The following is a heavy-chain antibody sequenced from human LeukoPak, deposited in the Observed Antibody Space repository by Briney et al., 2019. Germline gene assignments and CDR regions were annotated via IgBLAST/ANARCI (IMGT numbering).Heavy chain of an antibody. Sequence: GRSLRLSCAASGFTFSSYGMHWARQAPGKGLEWVAVISYDGSNKYYADSVKGRFTISRDNSKNTLYLQMNSLRAEDTAVYYCAKDGLDPWGQGTLVTVSS. CDR3: AKDGLDP. CDR1: GFTFSSYG. V-gene: IGHV3-30*18. J-gene: IGHJ5*02. CDR2: ISYDGSNK.